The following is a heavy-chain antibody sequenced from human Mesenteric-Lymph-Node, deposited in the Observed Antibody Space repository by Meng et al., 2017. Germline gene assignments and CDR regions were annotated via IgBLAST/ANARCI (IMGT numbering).Heavy chain of an antibody. J-gene: IGHJ5*02. Sequence: GPRQESGPGLVKPSQTLSLTCTVSGGSISSGDYYWSWIRQPPGKGLEWIGYIYYSGSTYSNASLKSRVTISIDRSKNQFSLKLSSVTAADTAVYYCARDRKHYGERGWFDPWGQGTLVPSPQ. V-gene: IGHV4-30-4*01. CDR3: ARDRKHYGERGWFDP. CDR2: IYYSGST. CDR1: GGSISSGDYY. D-gene: IGHD4-17*01.